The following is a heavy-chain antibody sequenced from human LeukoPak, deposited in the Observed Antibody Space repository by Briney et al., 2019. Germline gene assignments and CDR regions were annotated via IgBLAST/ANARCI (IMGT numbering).Heavy chain of an antibody. D-gene: IGHD3-10*01. CDR2: ISAYNGNT. CDR3: ASDGAYGSGSYFTKHNWFDP. J-gene: IGHJ5*02. Sequence: GASVKVSCKASGYTFTSYGISWVRQAPGQGLEWMGWISAYNGNTNYAQKLQGRVTMTTDTSTSTAYMELRSLRSDDTAVYYCASDGAYGSGSYFTKHNWFDPWGQGTLVTVSS. CDR1: GYTFTSYG. V-gene: IGHV1-18*01.